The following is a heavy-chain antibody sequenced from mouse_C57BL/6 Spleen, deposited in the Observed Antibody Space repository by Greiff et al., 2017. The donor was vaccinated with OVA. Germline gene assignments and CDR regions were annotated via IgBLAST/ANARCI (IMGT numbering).Heavy chain of an antibody. D-gene: IGHD1-1*01. Sequence: EVKLVESGGDLVKPGGSLKLSCAASGFTFSSYGMSWVRQTPDKRLEWVATISSGGSYTYYPDSVKGRFTISSDNAKNTLYLQMSSLKSEETAMYYWARQGTVVKRDFDYWGQGTTLTVSS. CDR2: ISSGGSYT. CDR3: ARQGTVVKRDFDY. V-gene: IGHV5-6*01. J-gene: IGHJ2*01. CDR1: GFTFSSYG.